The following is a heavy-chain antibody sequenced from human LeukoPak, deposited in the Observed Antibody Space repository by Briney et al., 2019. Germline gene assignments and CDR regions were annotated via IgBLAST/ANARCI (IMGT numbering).Heavy chain of an antibody. CDR3: AKRYSGSPFYYMDV. Sequence: GGSLRLSCEASGFTFSTYGMSWVRQGPGKGLEWVSAVSGGGLTTYYADSMKGRFTISRDNSKNTVYLQLNNLRAEDTAVYYCAKRYSGSPFYYMDVWGEGTTVTVAS. D-gene: IGHD3-10*01. V-gene: IGHV3-23*01. J-gene: IGHJ6*03. CDR2: VSGGGLTT. CDR1: GFTFSTYG.